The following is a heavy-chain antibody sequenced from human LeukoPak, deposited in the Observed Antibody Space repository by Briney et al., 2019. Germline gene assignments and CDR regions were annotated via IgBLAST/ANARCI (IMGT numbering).Heavy chain of an antibody. V-gene: IGHV4-34*01. D-gene: IGHD3-10*01. CDR1: GGSFSGYY. Sequence: SETLSLTCAVYGGSFSGYYWSWIRQPPGKGLEWIGEINHSGSTNYNPSLKSRVTISVDTSKNQFSLKLSSVTAADTAVYYCARGRRSEGYYGSGSYYRKGLYWYFDLWGRGTLVTVSS. J-gene: IGHJ2*01. CDR3: ARGRRSEGYYGSGSYYRKGLYWYFDL. CDR2: INHSGST.